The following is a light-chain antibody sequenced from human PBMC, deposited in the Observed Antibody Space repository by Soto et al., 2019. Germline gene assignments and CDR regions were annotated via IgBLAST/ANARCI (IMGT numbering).Light chain of an antibody. V-gene: IGKV1-5*03. Sequence: DIPMTQSPSTLSASVGDRVTITCRTSQSISTWLAWYQQKPGKAPKLLIYKASSLESGVPSRFSGSGSGTEFTLTISSLQPDDFATYYCQQYNTYPLTFGGGTTVEIK. J-gene: IGKJ4*01. CDR2: KAS. CDR3: QQYNTYPLT. CDR1: QSISTW.